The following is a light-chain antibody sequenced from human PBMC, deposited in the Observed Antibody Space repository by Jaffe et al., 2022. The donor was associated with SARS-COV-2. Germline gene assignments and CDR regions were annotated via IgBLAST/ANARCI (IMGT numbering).Light chain of an antibody. V-gene: IGKV1-39*01. J-gene: IGKJ3*01. CDR2: DAS. Sequence: DIQMTQSPSSLSASVGDRVTITCRASQSIGNYLNWYQQKSRKAPKLLIYDASTLKGGVPSRFTGSGSGTDFTLTISSLQPEDFATYYCQQSDSIPFTFGPGTRVDFK. CDR3: QQSDSIPFT. CDR1: QSIGNY.